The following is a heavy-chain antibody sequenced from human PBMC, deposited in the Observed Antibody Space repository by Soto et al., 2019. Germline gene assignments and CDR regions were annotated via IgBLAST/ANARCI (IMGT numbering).Heavy chain of an antibody. D-gene: IGHD5-18*01. J-gene: IGHJ4*02. V-gene: IGHV4-4*02. CDR2: IYHSGST. CDR3: ARLRYRDEDTAMVDFDY. CDR1: GGSISSSNW. Sequence: SETLSLTCAVSGGSISSSNWWSWVRQPPGKGLEWIGEIYHSGSTNYNPSLKSRVTISVDKSKNQFSLKLSSVTAADTAVYYCARLRYRDEDTAMVDFDYWGQGTLVTVSS.